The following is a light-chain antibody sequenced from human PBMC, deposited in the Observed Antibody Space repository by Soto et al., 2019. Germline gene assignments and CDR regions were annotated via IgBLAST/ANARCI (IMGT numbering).Light chain of an antibody. CDR2: KAS. Sequence: DIQMTQSPPTLSASVGDRFTITCLASQPVSTWVAWYQQKPGKAPKLLIYKASTLKSGVPSRFSGSGSGTEFTLTISSLQPDDFATYYCQHYNSYSEAFGQGTKVDI. CDR3: QHYNSYSEA. J-gene: IGKJ1*01. V-gene: IGKV1-5*03. CDR1: QPVSTW.